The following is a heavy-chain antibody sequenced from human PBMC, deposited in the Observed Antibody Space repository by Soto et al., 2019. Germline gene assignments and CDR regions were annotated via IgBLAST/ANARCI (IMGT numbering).Heavy chain of an antibody. D-gene: IGHD3-9*01. J-gene: IGHJ4*02. CDR3: GKDRGYFDWLLSYYFDY. Sequence: EVQLLESGGGVVQPGGSLRLSCAASGFTFSSYAMSWVLQSPGKELEWVSAISGSGGSTYYADSVKGQFQISRDNSKNTLFLQRNSVRAEDTAVYYCGKDRGYFDWLLSYYFDYWGQGTLVTVFS. CDR2: ISGSGGST. V-gene: IGHV3-23*01. CDR1: GFTFSSYA.